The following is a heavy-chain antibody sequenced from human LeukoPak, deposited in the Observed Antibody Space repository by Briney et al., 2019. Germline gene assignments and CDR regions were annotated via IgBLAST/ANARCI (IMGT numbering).Heavy chain of an antibody. CDR3: ARSDYDYVWGSYRYTGYFDY. CDR2: IKQDGSEK. J-gene: IGHJ4*02. V-gene: IGHV3-7*01. D-gene: IGHD3-16*02. Sequence: PGGSLRLSCAASGFTFSSYWMSWVRQAPGKGLEWVANIKQDGSEKYYEDSVKGRFTISRDNAKNSLYLQMNSLRAEDTAVYYCARSDYDYVWGSYRYTGYFDYWGQGTLVTVSS. CDR1: GFTFSSYW.